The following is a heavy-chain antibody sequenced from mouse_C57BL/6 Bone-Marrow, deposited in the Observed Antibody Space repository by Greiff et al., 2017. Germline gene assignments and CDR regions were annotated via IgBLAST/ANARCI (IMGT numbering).Heavy chain of an antibody. V-gene: IGHV14-2*01. CDR3: APYYYGSRGDYFDY. D-gene: IGHD1-1*01. Sequence: DVKLQESGAELVKPGASVKLSCTASGFNIKDYYMHWVKQRTEQGLEWIGRIDPEDGETKYAPKFQGKATITADTSSNTAYLQLSSLTSEDTAVYYCAPYYYGSRGDYFDYWGQGTTLTVSS. CDR1: GFNIKDYY. J-gene: IGHJ2*01. CDR2: IDPEDGET.